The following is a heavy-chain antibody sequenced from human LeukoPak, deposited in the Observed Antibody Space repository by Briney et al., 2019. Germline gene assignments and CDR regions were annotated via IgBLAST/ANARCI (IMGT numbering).Heavy chain of an antibody. CDR3: ARGGAARPDF. Sequence: GGSLRLSCAASGFTFSSYAMNWFRQTPGKGLEWVAKIKADGGEKDHVASVKGRFTISRDNAKNSLYLQMNSLRVEDTAVYYCARGGAARPDFWGQGTLVTVSS. V-gene: IGHV3-7*01. J-gene: IGHJ4*02. D-gene: IGHD6-6*01. CDR1: GFTFSSYA. CDR2: IKADGGEK.